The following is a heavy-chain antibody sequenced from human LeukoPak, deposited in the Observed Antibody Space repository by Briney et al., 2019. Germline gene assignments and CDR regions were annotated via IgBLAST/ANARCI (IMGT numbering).Heavy chain of an antibody. CDR3: VGDQVDDTGYLR. CDR2: INGDGRTT. V-gene: IGHV3-64D*06. Sequence: GGSLRHSCSASGFIFSTYTMYWVRQAPGKGLEYVSVINGDGRTTYYIDSVKGRFTISRDNSKNTLYLQMSSLRADDTAVYYCVGDQVDDTGYLRWGQGTRVTVSA. D-gene: IGHD5-12*01. J-gene: IGHJ4*02. CDR1: GFIFSTYT.